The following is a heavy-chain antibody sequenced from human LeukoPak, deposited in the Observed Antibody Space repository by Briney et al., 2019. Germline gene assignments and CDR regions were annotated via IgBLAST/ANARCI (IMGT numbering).Heavy chain of an antibody. Sequence: ASVNVSCKASGYTFTSYAMHWVRQAPGQRLEWMGWINAGNGNTKHSQKFQGRVTITRDTSASTAYMELSSLRSEDTAVYYCARDSEGASYYYDSSGYYYGWFDPWGQGTLVTVSS. CDR3: ARDSEGASYYYDSSGYYYGWFDP. J-gene: IGHJ5*02. D-gene: IGHD3-22*01. V-gene: IGHV1-3*01. CDR2: INAGNGNT. CDR1: GYTFTSYA.